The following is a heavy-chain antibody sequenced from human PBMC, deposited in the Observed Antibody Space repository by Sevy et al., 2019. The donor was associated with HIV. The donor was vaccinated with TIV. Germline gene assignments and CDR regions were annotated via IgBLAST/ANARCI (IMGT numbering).Heavy chain of an antibody. CDR2: LYSTGST. CDR3: ATPRGNAGYEGTGGYFDL. V-gene: IGHV4-39*01. CDR1: GGSISSSSYF. Sequence: SETLSLTCTVSGGSISSSSYFWGWIRQPPGKGLEWIGSLYSTGSTSYNPSLRSRVTVSADTSKNQFTLRLTSVIATETAVYSCATPRGNAGYEGTGGYFDLWGRGTLVTVSS. J-gene: IGHJ2*01. D-gene: IGHD3-16*01.